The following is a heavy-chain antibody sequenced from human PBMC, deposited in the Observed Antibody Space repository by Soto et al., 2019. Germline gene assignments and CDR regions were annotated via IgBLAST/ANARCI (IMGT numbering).Heavy chain of an antibody. J-gene: IGHJ6*04. CDR2: IQSGGPT. V-gene: IGHV3-66*01. Sequence: EVQLVESGGGLVQTGWSLRLSCAASGFTVSSKYMSWVRQAPGKGLEWVSLIQSGGPTYYADSVKGRFTISRDTSENTVHLQMDSLRAEDTAVYYCARDDVLCDGGRCYGVPLDGWGKGTTVTVSS. CDR1: GFTVSSKY. CDR3: ARDDVLCDGGRCYGVPLDG. D-gene: IGHD2-15*01.